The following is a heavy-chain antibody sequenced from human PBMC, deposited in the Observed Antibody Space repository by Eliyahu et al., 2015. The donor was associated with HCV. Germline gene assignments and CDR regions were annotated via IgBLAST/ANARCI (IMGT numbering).Heavy chain of an antibody. CDR1: GGSISSSSYY. J-gene: IGHJ6*03. CDR3: ARGHGATYYYYYMDV. D-gene: IGHD4/OR15-4a*01. V-gene: IGHV4-39*07. CDR2: IYYSGST. Sequence: QLQLQESGPGLVKPSETLSLTCTVSGGSISSSSYYWGWIRQPPGKGLEWIGSIYYSGSTYYNPSLKSRVTISVDTSKNQFSLKLSSVTAADTAVYYCARGHGATYYYYYMDVWGKGTTVTVSS.